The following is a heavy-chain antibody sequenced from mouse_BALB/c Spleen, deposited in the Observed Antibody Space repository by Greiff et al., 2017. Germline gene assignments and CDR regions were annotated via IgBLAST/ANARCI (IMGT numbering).Heavy chain of an antibody. J-gene: IGHJ4*01. D-gene: IGHD2-4*01. CDR3: AREDTMITLYAMDY. CDR1: GFTFSDYY. Sequence: VQLQQSGGGLVKPGGSLKLSCAASGFTFSDYYMYWVRQTPEKRLEWVATISDGGSYTYYPDSVKGRFTISRDNAKNNLYLQMSSLKSEDTAMYYCAREDTMITLYAMDYGGQGTSVTVSS. CDR2: ISDGGSYT. V-gene: IGHV5-4*02.